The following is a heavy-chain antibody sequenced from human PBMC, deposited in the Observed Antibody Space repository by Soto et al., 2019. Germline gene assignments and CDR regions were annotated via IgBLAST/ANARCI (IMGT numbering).Heavy chain of an antibody. CDR3: THHGYSSYGMDV. CDR2: IFWDDDK. D-gene: IGHD1-1*01. V-gene: IGHV2-5*02. J-gene: IGHJ6*02. Sequence: QITLKESGPTLVKPTQTLTLTCTFSGFSLSTSGVGVGWIRQPPGKALEWLALIFWDDDKRYSPSLKSRLTITKDTSQNQVVLTMTNMDPVDAATYYCTHHGYSSYGMDVWGQGTTVTVSS. CDR1: GFSLSTSGVG.